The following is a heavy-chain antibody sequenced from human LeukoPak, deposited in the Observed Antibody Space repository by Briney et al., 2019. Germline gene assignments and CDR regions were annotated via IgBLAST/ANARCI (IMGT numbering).Heavy chain of an antibody. CDR3: ASRAIAGDYFDY. CDR2: IYHSGST. J-gene: IGHJ4*02. CDR1: GYSISSGYY. V-gene: IGHV4-38-2*01. D-gene: IGHD1-20*01. Sequence: PSETLSLTCAVSGYSISSGYYWGWIRQPPGKGLEWIGSIYHSGSTYYNPSLKSRVTISVDTSKNQFSLKLSSVTAADTAVYYCASRAIAGDYFDYWGQGTLVTVSS.